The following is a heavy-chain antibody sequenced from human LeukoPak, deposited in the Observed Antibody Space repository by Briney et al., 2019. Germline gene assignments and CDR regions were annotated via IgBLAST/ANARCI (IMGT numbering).Heavy chain of an antibody. D-gene: IGHD3-10*01. CDR3: ARDSGSYYSTDYYFDY. Sequence: SPSETLSLTCAVYGGSFSGYYWNWIRQPPGKGLEWIGYIYNSGSTNYNPSLKSRVTISIDTSKNKFSLKLSSVTAADTAVYYCARDSGSYYSTDYYFDYWGQGTLVTVSS. CDR1: GGSFSGYY. CDR2: IYNSGST. J-gene: IGHJ4*02. V-gene: IGHV4-59*01.